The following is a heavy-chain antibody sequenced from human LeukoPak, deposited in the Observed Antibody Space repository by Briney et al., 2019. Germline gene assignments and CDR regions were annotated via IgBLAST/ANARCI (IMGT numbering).Heavy chain of an antibody. V-gene: IGHV3-21*01. Sequence: PGGSLRLSCVGSGFDFNYYDINRVRQAPGKGLEWVSSISSRSSYIYFAVSAKGRFTISRDNANGSVFLHMTSLRPEDTAVYYCARRGGMSSGRSFDHWGQGTLVTVSS. J-gene: IGHJ4*02. CDR1: GFDFNYYD. CDR2: ISSRSSYI. D-gene: IGHD3-16*01. CDR3: ARRGGMSSGRSFDH.